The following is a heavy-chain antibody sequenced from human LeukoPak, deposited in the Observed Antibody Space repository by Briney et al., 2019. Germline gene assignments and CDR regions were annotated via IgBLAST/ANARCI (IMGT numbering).Heavy chain of an antibody. V-gene: IGHV3-9*01. J-gene: IGHJ3*02. D-gene: IGHD6-13*01. Sequence: AGRSLRLSCAASGFTFDDYAMHWVRQAPGKGLEWVSGISWNSGSIGYADSVKGRFTISRDNAKNSLHLQMNSLRAVDTALYYCAKARIAAAGLDAFDIWGQGTMVTVSS. CDR3: AKARIAAAGLDAFDI. CDR2: ISWNSGSI. CDR1: GFTFDDYA.